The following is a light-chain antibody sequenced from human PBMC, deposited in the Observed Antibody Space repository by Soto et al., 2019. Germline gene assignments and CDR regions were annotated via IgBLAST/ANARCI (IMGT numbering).Light chain of an antibody. CDR2: DVN. CDR1: SGDIGSYNR. CDR3: SSYTSIITVV. Sequence: QSSLTQPASVSGSPGQSITISCTGTSGDIGSYNRVSWYQQHPGKAPKLLIYDVNNRPSGVSDRFSGSKSGNTASLTISGLQTEDEADYYCSSYTSIITVVFGGGTKLTVL. J-gene: IGLJ2*01. V-gene: IGLV2-14*03.